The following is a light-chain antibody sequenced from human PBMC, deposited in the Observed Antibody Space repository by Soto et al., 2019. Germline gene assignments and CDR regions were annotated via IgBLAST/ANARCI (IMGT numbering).Light chain of an antibody. CDR3: QYYGTSVFI. J-gene: IGKJ4*01. V-gene: IGKV3-20*01. CDR1: QSVGSRY. CDR2: AAS. Sequence: EIVLTQSPGTLSLSPGERVTLSCRASQSVGSRYLAWYQQKPGQAPRLLIYAASTRATGIPDSFSGSGSGTAFTLTITRLEPEDIAVYYCQYYGTSVFIFGGGTKVDIK.